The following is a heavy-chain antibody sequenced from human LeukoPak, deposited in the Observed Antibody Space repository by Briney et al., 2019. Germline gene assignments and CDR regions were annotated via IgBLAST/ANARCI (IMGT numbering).Heavy chain of an antibody. CDR3: AREVYDSSGFDRYYFDY. V-gene: IGHV4-31*11. J-gene: IGHJ4*02. CDR2: IYYSGST. Sequence: SETLSLTCAVSGGSISSSNWWSWVRQHPGKGLEWIGYIYYSGSTYYNPSLKSRVTISVDTSRNQFSLKLSSVTAADTAVYYCAREVYDSSGFDRYYFDYWGQGTLVTVSS. CDR1: GGSISSSNW. D-gene: IGHD3-22*01.